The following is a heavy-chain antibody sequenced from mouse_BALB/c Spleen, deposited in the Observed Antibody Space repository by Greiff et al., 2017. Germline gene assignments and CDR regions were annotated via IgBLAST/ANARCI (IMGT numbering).Heavy chain of an antibody. V-gene: IGHV14-4*02. CDR2: IDPENGDT. CDR1: GFNIKDYY. Sequence: EVQLQHSGAELVRSGASVKLSCTASGFNIKDYYMHWVKQRPEQGLEWIGWIDPENGDTEYAPKFQGKATMTADTTSNTAYLQLSSLTAEETAVYYCNVGYYGSSYGGAMDYWGQGTSVTVSS. D-gene: IGHD1-1*01. CDR3: NVGYYGSSYGGAMDY. J-gene: IGHJ4*01.